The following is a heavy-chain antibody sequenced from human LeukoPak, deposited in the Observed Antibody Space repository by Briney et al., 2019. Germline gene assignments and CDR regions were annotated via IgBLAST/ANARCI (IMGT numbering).Heavy chain of an antibody. V-gene: IGHV3-23*01. Sequence: GGGLRVSRVASLCTLQASAMSGVGPAPRRGGAGVAVISGGGESTYYADSVKCRFTISRDNTKKTLFLQVNSLGAEDTAVYFCAKNIMDQLLCWLNYWGQGIVVTGSS. CDR2: ISGGGEST. J-gene: IGHJ4*02. CDR3: AKNIMDQLLCWLNY. CDR1: LCTLQASA. D-gene: IGHD2-2*01.